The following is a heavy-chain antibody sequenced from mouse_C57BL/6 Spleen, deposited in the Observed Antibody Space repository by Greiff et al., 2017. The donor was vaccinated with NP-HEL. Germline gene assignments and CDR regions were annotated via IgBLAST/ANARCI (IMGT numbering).Heavy chain of an antibody. D-gene: IGHD2-1*01. CDR3: AKPGIYYGNYGGDYYAMDY. Sequence: VQLQESGPGLVAPSQSLSITCTVSGFSLTSYGVSWVRQPPGKGLEWLGVIWGDGSTNYHSALISRLSISKDNSKSQVFLKLNSLQTDDTATYYCAKPGIYYGNYGGDYYAMDYWGQGTSVTVSS. CDR1: GFSLTSYG. CDR2: IWGDGST. J-gene: IGHJ4*01. V-gene: IGHV2-3*01.